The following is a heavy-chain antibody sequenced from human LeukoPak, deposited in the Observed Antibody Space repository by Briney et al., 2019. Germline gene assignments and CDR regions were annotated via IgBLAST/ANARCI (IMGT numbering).Heavy chain of an antibody. D-gene: IGHD3-3*01. CDR3: ASSWAAKGTIFGFDY. CDR1: GYTFTSYD. V-gene: IGHV1-8*01. J-gene: IGHJ4*02. Sequence: ASVKVSCKASGYTFTSYDINWVRQATGQGLEWMGWMNPNSGNTGYAQKFQGRVTMTRNTSISTAYMELSSLRSEDTAVYYCASSWAAKGTIFGFDYWGQGTLVTVSS. CDR2: MNPNSGNT.